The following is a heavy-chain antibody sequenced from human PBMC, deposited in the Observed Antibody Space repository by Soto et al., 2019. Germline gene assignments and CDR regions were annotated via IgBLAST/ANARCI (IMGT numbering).Heavy chain of an antibody. Sequence: HVQLQESGPGLVKPSQTLSLTCTVSGGSISSGGYYWSWIRQHPGKGLEWIGYIYYSGSTYYNPSLKSATTISVDTSKNQFSLKLSSVTAADTAVYYCARDSGGYNPFDYWGQGTLVTVSS. CDR1: GGSISSGGYY. V-gene: IGHV4-31*01. D-gene: IGHD2-15*01. J-gene: IGHJ4*02. CDR3: ARDSGGYNPFDY. CDR2: IYYSGST.